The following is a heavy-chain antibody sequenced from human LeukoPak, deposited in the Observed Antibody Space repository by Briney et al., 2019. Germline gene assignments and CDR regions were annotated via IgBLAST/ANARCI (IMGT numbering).Heavy chain of an antibody. J-gene: IGHJ4*02. V-gene: IGHV3-21*01. CDR3: ARDKVGYYDSSGYFDY. CDR2: ISSSSSYI. Sequence: GGFLRLSCAASGFTFSSYSMSWVRQAPGKGLEWVSSISSSSSYIYYADSVKGRFTISRDNAKNSLYLQMNSLRAEDTAVYYCARDKVGYYDSSGYFDYWGQGTLVTVSS. D-gene: IGHD3-22*01. CDR1: GFTFSSYS.